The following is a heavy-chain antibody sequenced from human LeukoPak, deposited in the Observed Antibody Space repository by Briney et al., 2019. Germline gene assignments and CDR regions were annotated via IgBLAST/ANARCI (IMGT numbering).Heavy chain of an antibody. CDR2: INSEGSST. J-gene: IGHJ3*02. Sequence: GGPLRLSCAASGFTFSNYWMHWVRQAPGKGLVWVSRINSEGSSTNYVDSVKGRFTISRDNAKNTLYLQMNSLRAEDTAVYYCARGQYGDYAFDIWGQGTMVTVSS. CDR3: ARGQYGDYAFDI. V-gene: IGHV3-74*01. D-gene: IGHD4-17*01. CDR1: GFTFSNYW.